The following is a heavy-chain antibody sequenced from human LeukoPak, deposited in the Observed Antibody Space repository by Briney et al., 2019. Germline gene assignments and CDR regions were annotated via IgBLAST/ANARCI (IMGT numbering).Heavy chain of an antibody. J-gene: IGHJ4*02. D-gene: IGHD2-15*01. CDR2: INPNSGGT. V-gene: IGHV1-2*02. CDR3: AGGGSGGRYYFDY. CDR1: GYTFTSYG. Sequence: ASVKVSCKASGYTFTSYGISWVRQAPGQGLEWMGWINPNSGGTNYAQKFQGRVTMTRDTSISTAYMELSRLRSDDTAVYYCAGGGSGGRYYFDYWGQGTLVTVSS.